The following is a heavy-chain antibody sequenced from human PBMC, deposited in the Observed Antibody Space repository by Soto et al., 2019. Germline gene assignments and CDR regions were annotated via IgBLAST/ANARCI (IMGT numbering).Heavy chain of an antibody. J-gene: IGHJ4*02. V-gene: IGHV4-31*03. CDR1: GGSISSGGYY. CDR2: IYYSGST. CDR3: AREGMSSPYYFDY. D-gene: IGHD6-6*01. Sequence: SETLSLTCTVSGGSISSGGYYWSWIRQHPGKGLEWIGYIYYSGSTYYNPSLKSRVTISVDTSKNQFSLKLSSVTAADTAVYYCAREGMSSPYYFDYWGQGTLVTVSS.